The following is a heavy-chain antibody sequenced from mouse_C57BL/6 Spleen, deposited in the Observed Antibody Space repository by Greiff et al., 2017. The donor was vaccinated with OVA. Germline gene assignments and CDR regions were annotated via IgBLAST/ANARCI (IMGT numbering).Heavy chain of an antibody. CDR3: ARQTHSNYYNAMDY. Sequence: DVMLEESGGGLVKPGGSLKLSCEASGFTFSSYTMNWVSQTPEKRLEWVATISGGGGNTDYTDSVKGRFTISRDNAKNTLYLQMSSLRSEDTALEYSARQTHSNYYNAMDYWGQGASVTASS. D-gene: IGHD2-5*01. CDR2: ISGGGGNT. CDR1: GFTFSSYT. J-gene: IGHJ4*01. V-gene: IGHV5-9*01.